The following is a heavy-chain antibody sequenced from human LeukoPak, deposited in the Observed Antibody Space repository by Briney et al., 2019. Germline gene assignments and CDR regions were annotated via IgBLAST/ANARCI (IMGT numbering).Heavy chain of an antibody. CDR3: ARGGRGITVKKNWAKNRAFDI. J-gene: IGHJ3*02. D-gene: IGHD1-14*01. CDR1: GGSLSGYY. CDR2: INHSGST. V-gene: IGHV4-34*01. Sequence: PSETLSLTCAVYGGSLSGYYWSWVRHPPGKGREWRGEINHSGSTNYNPSLKSRVTISVDTSKNQFSLKLSSVTAADTAVYYCARGGRGITVKKNWAKNRAFDIWGQGTMVTVSS.